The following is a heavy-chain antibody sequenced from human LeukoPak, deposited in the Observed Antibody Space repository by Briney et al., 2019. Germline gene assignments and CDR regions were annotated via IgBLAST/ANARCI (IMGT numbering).Heavy chain of an antibody. J-gene: IGHJ3*02. CDR3: ARGHPNDAFDI. V-gene: IGHV4-59*01. CDR2: IYYSGST. Sequence: PSETLSLTCTVSGGSISSYYWSWIRQPPGKGLEWIGYIYYSGSTNYKPSLKSRVTISVDTSKNQFSLKLSSVTAADTAVYYCARGHPNDAFDIWGQGTMVTVSS. CDR1: GGSISSYY.